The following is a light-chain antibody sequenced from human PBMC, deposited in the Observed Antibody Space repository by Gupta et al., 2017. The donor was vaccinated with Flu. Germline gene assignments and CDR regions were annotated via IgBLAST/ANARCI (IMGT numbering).Light chain of an antibody. CDR1: QDISNY. CDR3: QQSYNLPLT. Sequence: DIQMTQSPSSLSASIGDRVTITCQATQDISNYLNWYQQKPGKAPKLLIYDASNLETGVPSRFSGSGSGTDFTFTISSLQPEDIATYHCQQSYNLPLTFGGGTKV. CDR2: DAS. J-gene: IGKJ4*01. V-gene: IGKV1-33*01.